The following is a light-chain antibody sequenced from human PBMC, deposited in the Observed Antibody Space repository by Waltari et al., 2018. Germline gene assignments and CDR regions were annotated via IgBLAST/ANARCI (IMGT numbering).Light chain of an antibody. V-gene: IGKV1-39*01. CDR1: QSISTY. Sequence: TGRASQSISTYLNWYQQKPGEAPKLLIYAISHLQSGVPSRFSGSGSGTDFTLTISDLQPEDFAVYSCQQTYSTPLTFGGGTKVEIK. J-gene: IGKJ4*01. CDR3: QQTYSTPLT. CDR2: AIS.